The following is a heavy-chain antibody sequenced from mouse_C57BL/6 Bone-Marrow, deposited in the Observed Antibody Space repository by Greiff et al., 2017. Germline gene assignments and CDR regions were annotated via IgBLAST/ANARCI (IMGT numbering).Heavy chain of an antibody. J-gene: IGHJ3*01. CDR3: ASGLYYCGSKAY. CDR2: ILPGSGST. V-gene: IGHV1-9*01. CDR1: GYTFTGYW. Sequence: QVQLQQSGAELMKPGASVKLSCKATGYTFTGYWIEWVKQRPGHGLEWIGEILPGSGSTNYNEKFKGKATFTADTSSNTAYMQLSSLTTEDSAIYYCASGLYYCGSKAYWGQGTLVTVSA. D-gene: IGHD1-1*01.